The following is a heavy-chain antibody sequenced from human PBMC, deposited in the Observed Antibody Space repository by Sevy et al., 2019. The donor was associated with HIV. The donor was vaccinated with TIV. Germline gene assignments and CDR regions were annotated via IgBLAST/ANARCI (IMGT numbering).Heavy chain of an antibody. CDR2: FDPEDGET. V-gene: IGHV1-24*01. D-gene: IGHD6-13*01. CDR3: ATEAAAGPPYYYYYYGMDV. Sequence: ASVKVCCKVSGYTLTELSMHWVRQAPGKGLEWMGGFDPEDGETIYAQKFQGRVTMTEDTSTDTAYMELSSLRSEDTAVYYCATEAAAGPPYYYYYYGMDVWGQGTTVTVSS. J-gene: IGHJ6*02. CDR1: GYTLTELS.